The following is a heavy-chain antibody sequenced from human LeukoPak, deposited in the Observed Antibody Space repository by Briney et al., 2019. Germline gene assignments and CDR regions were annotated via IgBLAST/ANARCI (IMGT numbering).Heavy chain of an antibody. Sequence: SQTLSLTCTVSGGSINSGVYYWCWIRQYPGKGLEWIGSIFYSGSTYYNPSLKSRFTISVDTSKNQFSLKLSSVTAADTAVYYCAREYSDILTGYYLFDSWGQGTLVTVSS. CDR2: IFYSGST. V-gene: IGHV4-31*03. CDR1: GGSINSGVYY. CDR3: AREYSDILTGYYLFDS. D-gene: IGHD3-9*01. J-gene: IGHJ4*02.